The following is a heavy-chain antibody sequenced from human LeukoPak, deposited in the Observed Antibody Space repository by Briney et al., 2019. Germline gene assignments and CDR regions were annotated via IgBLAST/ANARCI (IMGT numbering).Heavy chain of an antibody. CDR3: ARVPVQGAPFDY. CDR1: GGSISSGSYY. CDR2: IYTSGST. D-gene: IGHD1-14*01. J-gene: IGHJ4*02. V-gene: IGHV4-61*02. Sequence: SETLSLTCTVSGGSISSGSYYWSWIRQPAGKGLEWIGRIYTSGSTSYNPSLKSRVTKSVDTSKNQFSLKLSSVTAADTAVYYCARVPVQGAPFDYWGQGTLVTVSS.